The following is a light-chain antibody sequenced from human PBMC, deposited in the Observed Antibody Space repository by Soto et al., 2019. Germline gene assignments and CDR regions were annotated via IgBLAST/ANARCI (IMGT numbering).Light chain of an antibody. V-gene: IGKV1-5*03. CDR2: KAS. CDR3: QQYNSYSPPWT. Sequence: DIQMTQSPSTLSASVGDRVTITCRASQSISSWLAWYQQKPGKAPNLLIYKASSLESGVPSRFSGSGSGTEFTLTISSLQPDDFATYYCQQYNSYSPPWTCGQGTKVEIE. J-gene: IGKJ1*01. CDR1: QSISSW.